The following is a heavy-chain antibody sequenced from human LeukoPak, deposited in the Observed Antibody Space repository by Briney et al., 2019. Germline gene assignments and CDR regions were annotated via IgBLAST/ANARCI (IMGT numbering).Heavy chain of an antibody. V-gene: IGHV1-69*05. D-gene: IGHD5-18*01. J-gene: IGHJ6*03. CDR2: IIPIFGTA. CDR1: GGTFSSYA. CDR3: ARGRIHLWLYYYYYMDF. Sequence: SVKVSCKASGGTFSSYAISWVRQAPGQGREWMGGIIPIFGTANYAQKFQGRVTITTDESTSTAYMELSSLRSEDTAVYYCARGRIHLWLYYYYYMDFWGKGTTVTVSS.